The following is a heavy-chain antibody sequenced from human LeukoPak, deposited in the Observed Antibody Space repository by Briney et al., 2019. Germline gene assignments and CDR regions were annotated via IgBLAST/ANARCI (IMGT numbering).Heavy chain of an antibody. CDR1: GGSFSGYY. V-gene: IGHV4-34*01. CDR3: ARISSSNWYNERGAFDV. Sequence: SETLSLTCAVYGGSFSGYYWSWIRQPPGKGLEWIGEINHSGSTNYNPSLKSRVTISVDTSKNQFSLKLRSVTAADTAVYYCARISSSNWYNERGAFDVWGQGTMATVSS. J-gene: IGHJ3*01. D-gene: IGHD6-13*01. CDR2: INHSGST.